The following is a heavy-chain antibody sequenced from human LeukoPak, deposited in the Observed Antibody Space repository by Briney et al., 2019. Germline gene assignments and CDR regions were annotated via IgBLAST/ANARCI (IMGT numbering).Heavy chain of an antibody. Sequence: NVSCKASGYTFTSYWIGWVRQMPGKGLEWMGIIYPGDSDTRYSPSFQGQVTISADKSISTAYLQWSSLKASDTAMYYCARQGYSGSYWGWWDYWGQGTLVTVSS. V-gene: IGHV5-51*01. CDR3: ARQGYSGSYWGWWDY. J-gene: IGHJ4*02. CDR1: GYTFTSYW. D-gene: IGHD1-26*01. CDR2: IYPGDSDT.